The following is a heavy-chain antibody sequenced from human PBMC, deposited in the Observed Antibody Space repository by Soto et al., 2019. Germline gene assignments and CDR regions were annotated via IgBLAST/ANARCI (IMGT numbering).Heavy chain of an antibody. CDR3: AKEPDFGDFAFDA. Sequence: PGGSLSLSCAAFGFTFSSYGMPWVRRAPGRGLEWVAVISYDGSNKYYADSVKGRFTISRDNSKNTLYLQMNRLRAEDTAVYYCAKEPDFGDFAFDAWGQGTLVTVSS. V-gene: IGHV3-30*18. CDR1: GFTFSSYG. J-gene: IGHJ4*02. CDR2: ISYDGSNK. D-gene: IGHD4-17*01.